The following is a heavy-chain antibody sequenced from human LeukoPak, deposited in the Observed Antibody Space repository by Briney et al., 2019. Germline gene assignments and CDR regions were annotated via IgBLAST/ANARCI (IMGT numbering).Heavy chain of an antibody. V-gene: IGHV7-4-1*02. CDR2: INTNTGNP. CDR1: GYTFTNLA. Sequence: GASVTVSCTASGYTFTNLAMNWVRQAPGQGLEWMGWINTNTGNPTYAQGFTGRFVFSLDTSVSTAYLQISSLKAEDTAVYYCARGGYYPFYYYYGMGVWGQGTTVTVSS. J-gene: IGHJ6*02. D-gene: IGHD3-22*01. CDR3: ARGGYYPFYYYYGMGV.